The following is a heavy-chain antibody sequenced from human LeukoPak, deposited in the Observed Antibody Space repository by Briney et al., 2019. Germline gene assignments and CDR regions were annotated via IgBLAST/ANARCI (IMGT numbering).Heavy chain of an antibody. CDR1: GLNFRNYW. J-gene: IGHJ4*02. V-gene: IGHV3-74*01. Sequence: GGSLRLSCAASGLNFRNYWMHWVRQVPGKGLVWVARIDSDDTDTYADSVKGRFTISRDNSKNTLYLQMNSLRAEDTAVYYCARDPYDSSGPMGDWGQGTLVTVSS. CDR3: ARDPYDSSGPMGD. D-gene: IGHD3-22*01. CDR2: IDSDDTDT.